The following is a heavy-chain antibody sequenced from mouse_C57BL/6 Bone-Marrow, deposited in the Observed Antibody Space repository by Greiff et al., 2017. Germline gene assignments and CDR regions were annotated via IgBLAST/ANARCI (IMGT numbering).Heavy chain of an antibody. CDR2: IRNKANGYTT. CDR3: AGYYYGSSYFDY. CDR1: GFTFTDYY. Sequence: EVQVVESGGGLVQPGGSLSLSCAASGFTFTDYYMSWVRQPPGKALEWLGFIRNKANGYTTEYSASVEGRFTISRDNSQSILYLQMNALRAEDSATYYCAGYYYGSSYFDYWGQGTTLTVSS. V-gene: IGHV7-3*01. D-gene: IGHD1-1*01. J-gene: IGHJ2*01.